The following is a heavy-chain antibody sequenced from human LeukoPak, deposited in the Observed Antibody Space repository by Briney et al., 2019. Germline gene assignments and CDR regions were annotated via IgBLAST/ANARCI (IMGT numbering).Heavy chain of an antibody. Sequence: SQTLSLTCAISGDSVSSNSVGWNWIRQSPSRGLEWLGRTYYRCKWYNNYAVSVKSRIIISPDTSKNQFSLQLNSVTPEDTAVYYCARGNTMVRGALESEYFQHWGQGTPVTVSS. CDR2: TYYRCKWYN. D-gene: IGHD3-10*01. CDR1: GDSVSSNSVG. V-gene: IGHV6-1*01. CDR3: ARGNTMVRGALESEYFQH. J-gene: IGHJ1*01.